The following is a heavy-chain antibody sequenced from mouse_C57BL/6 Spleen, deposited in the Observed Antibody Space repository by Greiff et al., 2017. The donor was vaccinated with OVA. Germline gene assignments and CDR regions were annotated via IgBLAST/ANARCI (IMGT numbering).Heavy chain of an antibody. V-gene: IGHV1-82*01. Sequence: VKLMESGPELVKPGASVKISCKASGYAFSSSWMNWVKQRPGTGLEWIGRIYPGDGDTNYNGKFKGKATLTADKSSSTAYMQLSSLTSEDSAVYFCARSHWNFDYWGQGTTLTVSS. J-gene: IGHJ2*01. CDR3: ARSHWNFDY. CDR2: IYPGDGDT. CDR1: GYAFSSSW. D-gene: IGHD4-1*01.